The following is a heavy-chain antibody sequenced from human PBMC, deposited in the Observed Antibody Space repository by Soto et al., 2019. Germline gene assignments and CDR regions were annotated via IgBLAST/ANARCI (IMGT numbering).Heavy chain of an antibody. CDR3: ARDTAEAGHDY. V-gene: IGHV3-64*01. Sequence: EVQLVESGGGLVQPGGSLRLSCEASGFTFRSYAMHWVRQAPGKGLEYVSTIRSNGGSTYYASSVEGRFTISRDNFKNTLYLQMGSLRAEDTAFYYCARDTAEAGHDYWGQGTLVTVSS. CDR1: GFTFRSYA. J-gene: IGHJ4*02. CDR2: IRSNGGST.